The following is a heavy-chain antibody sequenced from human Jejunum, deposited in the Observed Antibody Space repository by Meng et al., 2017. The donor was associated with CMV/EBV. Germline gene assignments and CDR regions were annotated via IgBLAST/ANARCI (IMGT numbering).Heavy chain of an antibody. V-gene: IGHV4-4*07. CDR3: ARESGSYYWFDP. CDR2: IYTSGST. Sequence: QVEVQGAGPGLVKSSETLSLSCFFSAGSISGYYWSWIRQPAGKGLEWIGRIYTSGSTHYNPSLKSRLTMSVDLSNNQISLKLRSVTATDTAVYYCARESGSYYWFDPWGQGTLVTVSS. J-gene: IGHJ5*02. CDR1: AGSISGYY. D-gene: IGHD1-26*01.